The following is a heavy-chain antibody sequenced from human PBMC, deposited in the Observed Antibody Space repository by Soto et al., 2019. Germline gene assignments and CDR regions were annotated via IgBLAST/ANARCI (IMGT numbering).Heavy chain of an antibody. V-gene: IGHV4-39*02. CDR1: GGSISSSSYY. D-gene: IGHD1-7*01. CDR3: AREFELELNVDAFDI. Sequence: PSETLSLTSTVSGGSISSSSYYWGWIRQPPGKGLEGTGSISXSGSIYYNPSLESRVTISVETSKKQFSLKLSSVTAADTAVYYCAREFELELNVDAFDIGGQGTMVTVSS. CDR2: ISXSGSI. J-gene: IGHJ3*02.